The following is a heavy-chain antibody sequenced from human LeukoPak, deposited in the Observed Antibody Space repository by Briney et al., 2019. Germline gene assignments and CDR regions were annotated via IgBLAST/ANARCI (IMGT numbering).Heavy chain of an antibody. J-gene: IGHJ5*02. Sequence: SETLSLTCTVSGGSISSYYWSWIRQPPGKGLEWIGYIYYSGSTNYNPSLKSRVTISVDTSKNQFSLKLSSVTAADTAVYYCARDPGTNWFDPWGQGTLATVSS. D-gene: IGHD1-1*01. V-gene: IGHV4-59*01. CDR2: IYYSGST. CDR3: ARDPGTNWFDP. CDR1: GGSISSYY.